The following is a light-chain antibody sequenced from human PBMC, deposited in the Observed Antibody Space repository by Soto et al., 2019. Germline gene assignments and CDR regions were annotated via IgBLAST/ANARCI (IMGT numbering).Light chain of an antibody. CDR1: QSVSSN. CDR3: QKYNNWPPLT. V-gene: IGKV3-15*01. Sequence: EIGMTQSPATLSVSPGERATLSCRASQSVSSNLAWYQQKPGQAPRLLIYGASTRATGIPARFSGSGSGTEFPLTISSLQSEDFAVYYCQKYNNWPPLTFGGGTKVEIK. CDR2: GAS. J-gene: IGKJ4*01.